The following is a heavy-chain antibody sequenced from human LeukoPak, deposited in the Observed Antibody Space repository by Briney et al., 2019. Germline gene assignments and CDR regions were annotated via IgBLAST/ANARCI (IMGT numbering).Heavy chain of an antibody. D-gene: IGHD2-2*01. V-gene: IGHV3-23*01. CDR2: ISGSGGST. Sequence: PGGSLRLSCAASGFTVSSNYMNWVHQAPGKGLEWVSAISGSGGSTYYADSVKGRFTISRDNSKNTLYLQMNSLRAEDTAVYYCAKDRYQLARLPGAFDIWGQGTMVTVSS. CDR1: GFTVSSNY. J-gene: IGHJ3*02. CDR3: AKDRYQLARLPGAFDI.